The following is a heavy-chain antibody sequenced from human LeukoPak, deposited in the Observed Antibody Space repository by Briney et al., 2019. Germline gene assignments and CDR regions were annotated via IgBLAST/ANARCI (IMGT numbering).Heavy chain of an antibody. Sequence: SETLSLTCAVYGGSFSGYYRSWIRQPPGKGLEWIGEINHSGSTNYNPSLKSRLTMSVDTSMNQFSLKLRSVTAADTAVYYCARHSKRGYCSGASCYRLWGQGTLVAVSA. CDR1: GGSFSGYY. J-gene: IGHJ4*02. CDR3: ARHSKRGYCSGASCYRL. D-gene: IGHD2-15*01. CDR2: INHSGST. V-gene: IGHV4-34*01.